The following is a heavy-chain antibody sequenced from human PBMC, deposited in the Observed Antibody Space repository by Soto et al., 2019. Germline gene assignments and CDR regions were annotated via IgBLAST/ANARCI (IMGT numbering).Heavy chain of an antibody. Sequence: QVQLQESGPGLVKPSQTLSLTCTVSGCSISSGGHYWSWIRQHPGKGLERIGYAYYSGSTYYKPSIKSGVTISVDTSKIHFSLKLSTVTDADTAVYYCARDGDDYGMDVWGQGTTVTVSS. CDR1: GCSISSGGHY. CDR2: AYYSGST. J-gene: IGHJ6*02. CDR3: ARDGDDYGMDV. V-gene: IGHV4-31*03. D-gene: IGHD7-27*01.